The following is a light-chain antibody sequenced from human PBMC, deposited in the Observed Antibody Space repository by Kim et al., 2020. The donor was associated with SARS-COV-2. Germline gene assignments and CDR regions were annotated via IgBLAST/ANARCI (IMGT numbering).Light chain of an antibody. J-gene: IGKJ2*03. Sequence: SASVGDRVTITCQASQDISNYLNWYQQKPEKAPKLLIYGASNLETGVPSRFSRSGSGTDFTFTISSLQPEDIATYYCQQYDNLPYSFGQGTKLEI. CDR1: QDISNY. CDR2: GAS. V-gene: IGKV1-33*01. CDR3: QQYDNLPYS.